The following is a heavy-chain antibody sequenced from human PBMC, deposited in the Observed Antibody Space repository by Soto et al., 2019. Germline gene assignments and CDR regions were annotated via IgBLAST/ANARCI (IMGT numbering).Heavy chain of an antibody. V-gene: IGHV1-46*01. D-gene: IGHD6-13*01. CDR1: GYTFTSYY. Sequence: ASVKVSCKASGYTFTSYYMHWVRQAPGQGLEWMGIVNPSGGSTSYAQKFQGRVTMTRDTSTSTVYMELSSLRSEDTAVYYCARDAEPDSSSWYKFDYWGQGTLVTVSS. J-gene: IGHJ4*02. CDR2: VNPSGGST. CDR3: ARDAEPDSSSWYKFDY.